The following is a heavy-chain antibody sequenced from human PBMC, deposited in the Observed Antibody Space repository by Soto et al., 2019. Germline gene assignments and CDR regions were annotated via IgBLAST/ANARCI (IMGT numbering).Heavy chain of an antibody. CDR2: ISSSSSYI. CDR3: ARDPSEITIFGVVGMDV. D-gene: IGHD3-3*01. J-gene: IGHJ6*02. Sequence: GGSLRLSCAASGFTFSSYSMSWVRQAPGKGLEWVSSISSSSSYIYYADSVKGRFTISRDNAKNSLYLQMNSLRAEDTAVYYCARDPSEITIFGVVGMDVWGQGTTVTVSS. V-gene: IGHV3-21*01. CDR1: GFTFSSYS.